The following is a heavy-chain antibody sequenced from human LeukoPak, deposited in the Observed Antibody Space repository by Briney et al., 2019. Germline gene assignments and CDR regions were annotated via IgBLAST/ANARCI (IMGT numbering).Heavy chain of an antibody. J-gene: IGHJ5*02. D-gene: IGHD5-24*01. CDR2: IKQDGSEK. V-gene: IGHV3-7*05. CDR3: ARASDPWLQLT. Sequence: GGSLSLSCAASGFTFSNYWMIWVRQAAGKGLEWVGNIKQDGSEKRYADSVRGRFSISRDNAQTSLYLQMNSLRAEDTAVYYCARASDPWLQLTWGQGTLVTVSS. CDR1: GFTFSNYW.